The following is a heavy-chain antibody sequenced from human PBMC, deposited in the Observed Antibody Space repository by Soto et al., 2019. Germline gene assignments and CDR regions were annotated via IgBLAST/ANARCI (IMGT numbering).Heavy chain of an antibody. D-gene: IGHD3-22*01. CDR3: AQDRVPDYYDSSGYYRFDY. J-gene: IGHJ4*02. Sequence: ASEKVSCKASGYTFTSYGISWVRQAPGQGLEWMGWISAYNGNTNYAQKLQGRVTMTTDASTSTAYMGLRSLRSDDTAVYYCAQDRVPDYYDSSGYYRFDYWGQGTLVTVS. CDR2: ISAYNGNT. CDR1: GYTFTSYG. V-gene: IGHV1-18*01.